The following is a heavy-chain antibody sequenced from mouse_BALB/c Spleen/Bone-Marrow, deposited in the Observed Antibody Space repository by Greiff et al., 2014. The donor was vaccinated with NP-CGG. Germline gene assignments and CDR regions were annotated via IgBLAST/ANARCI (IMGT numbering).Heavy chain of an antibody. D-gene: IGHD6-1*01. Sequence: ELVRPGASVKMSCKASDYTFTXYWMHXXXXXXXXXXXXXGMIDPSNSETRLNQKFKDKATLNVDKSSNTAYMHLXSLTSEDSAVYYCARTFQPRRAMDYWGQGSSVTVSS. J-gene: IGHJ4*01. CDR1: DYTFTXYW. V-gene: IGHV1-52*01. CDR2: IDPSNSET. CDR3: ARTFQPRRAMDY.